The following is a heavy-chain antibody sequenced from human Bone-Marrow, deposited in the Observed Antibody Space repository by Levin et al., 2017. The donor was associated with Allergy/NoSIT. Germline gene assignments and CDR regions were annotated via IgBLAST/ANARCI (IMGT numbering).Heavy chain of an antibody. V-gene: IGHV3-74*01. CDR1: GFRVSSYW. CDR3: ARDLVSGSGSLDY. CDR2: ISSDGTTT. D-gene: IGHD3-10*01. J-gene: IGHJ4*02. Sequence: GGSLRLSCAASGFRVSSYWMHWVRQAPGEGLVWVSRISSDGTTTNYADSVRGRFTISRDNAKTTLYLQMNSLRAEDTAVYYCARDLVSGSGSLDYWGQETLVTVSS.